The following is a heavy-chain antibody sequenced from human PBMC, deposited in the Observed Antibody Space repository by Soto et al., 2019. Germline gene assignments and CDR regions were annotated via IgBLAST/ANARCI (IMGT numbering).Heavy chain of an antibody. D-gene: IGHD3-10*01. Sequence: LRLSCAASGFTFSSYGMHWVRQAPGKGLEWVAVISYDGSNKYYADSVKGRFTISRDNSKNTLYPQMNSLRAEDTAVYYCAKVPISGTTGRYFDYWGQGTLVTVSS. CDR3: AKVPISGTTGRYFDY. J-gene: IGHJ4*02. CDR2: ISYDGSNK. V-gene: IGHV3-30*18. CDR1: GFTFSSYG.